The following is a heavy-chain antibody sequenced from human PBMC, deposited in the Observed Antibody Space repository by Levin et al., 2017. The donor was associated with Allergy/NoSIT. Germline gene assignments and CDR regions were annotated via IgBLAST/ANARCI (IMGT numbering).Heavy chain of an antibody. CDR2: ISSSGSTM. CDR3: ARELRAGVVP. V-gene: IGHV3-48*01. D-gene: IGHD3-3*01. Sequence: GGSLRLSCAASGFTFSSYSMNWVRQAPGKGLEWVSYISSSGSTMYYADSVKGRFTISRDNAKNSLYLQMNGLRAEDTAVYYCARELRAGVVPWGQGTLVTVSS. J-gene: IGHJ4*02. CDR1: GFTFSSYS.